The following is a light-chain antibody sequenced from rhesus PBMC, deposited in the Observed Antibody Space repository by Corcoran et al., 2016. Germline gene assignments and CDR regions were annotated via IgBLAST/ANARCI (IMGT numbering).Light chain of an antibody. Sequence: DIQMTQSPSSLSASVGDRVTITCRASQGINNYLSWYQQKPGKAPMPLIYYASELETGVPSRFSGSRSGTYYTLTISSLQPEDIATYYCQQYNNSPLTFGGGTKVELK. V-gene: IGKV1-66*01. CDR3: QQYNNSPLT. J-gene: IGKJ4*01. CDR1: QGINNY. CDR2: YAS.